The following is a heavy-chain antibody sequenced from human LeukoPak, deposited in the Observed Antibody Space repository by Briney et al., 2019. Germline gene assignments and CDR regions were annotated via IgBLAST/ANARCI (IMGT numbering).Heavy chain of an antibody. Sequence: QTGGSLRLSCAASGFTFSSYAMSWVRQAPGKGLEWVSAISGSGGSTYYADSVKGRFTISRDNSKNTLYLQMNSLRAEDTAVYYCAKGWDIVVVVAYFDYWGQGTLVTVSS. CDR2: ISGSGGST. CDR1: GFTFSSYA. V-gene: IGHV3-23*01. D-gene: IGHD2-15*01. J-gene: IGHJ4*02. CDR3: AKGWDIVVVVAYFDY.